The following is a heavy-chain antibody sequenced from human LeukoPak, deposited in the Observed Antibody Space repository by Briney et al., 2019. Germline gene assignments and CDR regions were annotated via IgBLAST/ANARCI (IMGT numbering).Heavy chain of an antibody. D-gene: IGHD5-24*01. CDR3: VRWGPDRASDI. V-gene: IGHV3-9*01. Sequence: HPGGSLRLSCAASGFTFDDYAMHWVRQAPGKGLEWVSGISWNSGSIGYADSVKGRFTISRDNAKNMVYLQMNSLRVEDTAVYRCVRWGPDRASDIWGQGTMVIVSS. CDR2: ISWNSGSI. J-gene: IGHJ3*02. CDR1: GFTFDDYA.